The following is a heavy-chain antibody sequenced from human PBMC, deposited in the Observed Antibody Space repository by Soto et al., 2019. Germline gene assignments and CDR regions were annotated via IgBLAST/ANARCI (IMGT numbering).Heavy chain of an antibody. CDR1: AFTFNNYA. D-gene: IGHD3-22*01. Sequence: EVQLLESGGGLVQPGGSLSLSCAASAFTFNNYAMSWVRQAPGKGLEWVSGIGGSGRTTYYADSVKGRFTISRDNSNNTLFLQMNSLRAEDTAVSYCAKSRDSDSSGDFYDYWGQGTLVTVSS. V-gene: IGHV3-23*01. CDR3: AKSRDSDSSGDFYDY. CDR2: IGGSGRTT. J-gene: IGHJ4*02.